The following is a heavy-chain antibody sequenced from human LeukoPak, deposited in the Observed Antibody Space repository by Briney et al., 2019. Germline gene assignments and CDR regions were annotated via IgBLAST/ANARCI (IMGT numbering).Heavy chain of an antibody. CDR3: GRIRGYDFWSRGAFDI. CDR2: IYPGGSQT. Sequence: GESLKISFKGSGYCFSMYWTGWVRPVPGKGLEWMGIIYPGGSQTSSSPSFQGHVTISADKAINSAYLQWRSLEASDTAMYYCGRIRGYDFWSRGAFDIWGQGTMVTVSS. V-gene: IGHV5-51*01. D-gene: IGHD3-3*01. J-gene: IGHJ3*02. CDR1: GYCFSMYW.